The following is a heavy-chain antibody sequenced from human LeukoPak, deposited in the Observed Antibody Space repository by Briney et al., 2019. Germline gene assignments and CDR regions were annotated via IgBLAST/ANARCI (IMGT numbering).Heavy chain of an antibody. D-gene: IGHD3-10*01. J-gene: IGHJ4*02. V-gene: IGHV4-59*08. CDR3: ARGPGGYGSGSYDY. Sequence: SETLSLTCTVSGGSISSYYWSWIRQPPGKGLEWIGYIYYSGSTNYNPSLKSRVTISVDTSKNQFSLKLSSVTAADTAVYYCARGPGGYGSGSYDYWGQGNLVTVSS. CDR2: IYYSGST. CDR1: GGSISSYY.